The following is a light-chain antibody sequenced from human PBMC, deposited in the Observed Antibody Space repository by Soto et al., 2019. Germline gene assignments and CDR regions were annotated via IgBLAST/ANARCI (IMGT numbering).Light chain of an antibody. V-gene: IGKV1-9*01. Sequence: IQVTQSPSSLSASVGDRITITCRVSQGMSSYLDWYQQKPGKAPKLLIYAAYTLQSGVPSRFSGGGSGPDFTLTVSNLQPEDIATYYCQQVDTSHSFGGGTKVEIK. CDR3: QQVDTSHS. CDR1: QGMSSY. CDR2: AAY. J-gene: IGKJ4*01.